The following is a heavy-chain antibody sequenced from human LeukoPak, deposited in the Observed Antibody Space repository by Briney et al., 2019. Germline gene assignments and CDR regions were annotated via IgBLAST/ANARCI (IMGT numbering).Heavy chain of an antibody. CDR1: GFTFDDYA. CDR2: ISWNSGSI. CDR3: AKDAGSGVRGVISY. Sequence: GGSLRLSCTASGFTFDDYAMHWVRQAPGEGLEWVSGISWNSGSIGYADSVKGRFTISRDNAKNSLYLQMNSLRAEDTALYYCAKDAGSGVRGVISYWGQGTLVTVSS. V-gene: IGHV3-9*01. D-gene: IGHD3-10*01. J-gene: IGHJ4*02.